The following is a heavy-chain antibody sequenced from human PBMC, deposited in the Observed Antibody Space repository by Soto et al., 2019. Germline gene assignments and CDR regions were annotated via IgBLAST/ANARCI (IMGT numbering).Heavy chain of an antibody. Sequence: PGESLKISCKGSGYSFAGYWITWVRQKPGKGLEWMGRIDPSDAQTYYSPSFRGHVTISATKSITTVFLQWSSLRASDTAMYYCARQIYDSDTGPNFQYYFDSWGQGTPVTVSS. V-gene: IGHV5-10-1*01. CDR2: IDPSDAQT. D-gene: IGHD3-22*01. CDR3: ARQIYDSDTGPNFQYYFDS. J-gene: IGHJ4*02. CDR1: GYSFAGYW.